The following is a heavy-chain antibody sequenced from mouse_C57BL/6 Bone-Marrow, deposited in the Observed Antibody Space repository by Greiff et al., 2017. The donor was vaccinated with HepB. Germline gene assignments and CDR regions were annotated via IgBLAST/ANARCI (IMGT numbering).Heavy chain of an antibody. D-gene: IGHD2-5*01. J-gene: IGHJ3*01. V-gene: IGHV1-47*01. Sequence: VQWVESGAELVKPGASVKMSCKASGYTFTTYPIEWMKQNHGKSLEWIGNFHPYNDDTKYNEKFKGKATLTVEKSSSTVYLELSRLTSDDSAVYYCARRDYSNSWFAYWGQGTLVTVSA. CDR2: FHPYNDDT. CDR1: GYTFTTYP. CDR3: ARRDYSNSWFAY.